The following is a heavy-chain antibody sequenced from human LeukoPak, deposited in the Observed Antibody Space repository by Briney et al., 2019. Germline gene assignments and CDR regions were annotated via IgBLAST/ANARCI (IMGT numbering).Heavy chain of an antibody. D-gene: IGHD6-6*01. V-gene: IGHV4-4*07. CDR1: GGSISSYH. J-gene: IGHJ3*02. Sequence: PSETLSLTCTVSGGSISSYHWSWIRQPAGKGLEWIGRIYTSGSTNYNPSLKSRVTMSVDTSKNQFSLKLSSVTAADTAVYYCARSIYSSSFGHSRGAFDIWGQGTMVTVSS. CDR3: ARSIYSSSFGHSRGAFDI. CDR2: IYTSGST.